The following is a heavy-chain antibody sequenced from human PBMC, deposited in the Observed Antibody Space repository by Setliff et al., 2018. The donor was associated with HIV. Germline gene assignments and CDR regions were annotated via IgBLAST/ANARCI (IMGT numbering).Heavy chain of an antibody. CDR2: IHSSGPT. CDR3: ARHDANTAGPFFLH. D-gene: IGHD6-19*01. CDR1: GGSINNYY. J-gene: IGHJ1*01. V-gene: IGHV4-59*08. Sequence: PSETLSLTCTVSGGSINNYYWSWIRQPPGKGLEWIGYIHSSGPTNYSPSLESRVSMSVDMSKSQFSLKLSSVIAADTAVYYCARHDANTAGPFFLHWGQGTLVTFSS.